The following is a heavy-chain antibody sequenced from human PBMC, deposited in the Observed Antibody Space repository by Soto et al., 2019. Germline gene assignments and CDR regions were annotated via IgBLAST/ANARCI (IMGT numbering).Heavy chain of an antibody. Sequence: SEALSLTCTVSGGSIISRGYYWGGMRQPPGRGLEWIGGIYYSGSTSYSPSLKSRITISVDTSKNHFSLKLSSVTATDTAVYYCASSSRLLSSIDHWGQGILVTVSS. CDR3: ASSSRLLSSIDH. CDR2: IYYSGST. V-gene: IGHV4-39*02. D-gene: IGHD3-16*02. J-gene: IGHJ4*02. CDR1: GGSIISRGYY.